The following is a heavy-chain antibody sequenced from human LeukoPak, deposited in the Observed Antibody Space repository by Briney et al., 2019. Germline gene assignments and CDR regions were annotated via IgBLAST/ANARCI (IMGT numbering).Heavy chain of an antibody. CDR2: IYHSGST. Sequence: SETLSLTCTVSGYSISSGYYWGWIRQPPGKGLEWIGSIYHSGSTYYNPSLKSRVTISVDTSKNQFSLKLSSVTAVDTAVYYCARKDLDGDYGFDPWGQGTLVTVSS. CDR1: GYSISSGYY. D-gene: IGHD4-17*01. CDR3: ARKDLDGDYGFDP. J-gene: IGHJ5*02. V-gene: IGHV4-38-2*02.